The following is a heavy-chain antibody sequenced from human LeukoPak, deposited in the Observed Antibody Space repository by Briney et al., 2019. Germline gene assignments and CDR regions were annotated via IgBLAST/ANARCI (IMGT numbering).Heavy chain of an antibody. D-gene: IGHD1-14*01. Sequence: GRSLRLSCAASGFTSDDYAMHWVRQAPGKGLEWVSGISWNSGSIGYADSVKGRFTISRDNAKKSLYLQMNSLRTEDTALYYCAKDIDPTATGIDHWGQGTLATVSS. CDR3: AKDIDPTATGIDH. J-gene: IGHJ4*02. CDR2: ISWNSGSI. V-gene: IGHV3-9*02. CDR1: GFTSDDYA.